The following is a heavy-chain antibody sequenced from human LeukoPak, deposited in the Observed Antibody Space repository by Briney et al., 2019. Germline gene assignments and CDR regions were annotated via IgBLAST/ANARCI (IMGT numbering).Heavy chain of an antibody. J-gene: IGHJ4*02. CDR2: INHSGNT. Sequence: PSETLSLTCAVYGGSFSSYYWSWIRQPPGKGLEWIGEINHSGNTNYNPSLKSRVTISVDTSKNQFSLKLSSATAADTAVYYCASRCSTTKCLINSSTTFDYWGQGTLVTVSS. V-gene: IGHV4-34*01. CDR1: GGSFSSYY. D-gene: IGHD2-2*01. CDR3: ASRCSTTKCLINSSTTFDY.